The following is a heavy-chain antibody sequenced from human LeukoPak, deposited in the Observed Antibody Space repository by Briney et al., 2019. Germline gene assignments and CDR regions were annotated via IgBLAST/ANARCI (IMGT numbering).Heavy chain of an antibody. D-gene: IGHD6-13*01. Sequence: PGGSLRLSCAASGFTFSSYDMHWVRHATGKGLEWVSAIGTAGDTYYPGSVKGRFTISRENAKNSLYLQMNSLRAGDTAVYYCARAPRGYSSSWYYYFDYWGQGTLVTVSS. J-gene: IGHJ4*02. CDR3: ARAPRGYSSSWYYYFDY. CDR2: IGTAGDT. CDR1: GFTFSSYD. V-gene: IGHV3-13*01.